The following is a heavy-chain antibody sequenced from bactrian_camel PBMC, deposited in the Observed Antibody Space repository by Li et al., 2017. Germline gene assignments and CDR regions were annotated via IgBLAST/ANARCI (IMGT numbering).Heavy chain of an antibody. CDR3: VRHLVGVSNY. Sequence: HVQLVESGGGSVQAGGSLRLSCVASTYPYSDNCMGWYRQAPGQEREKVARIYSRDRRRYYIDYGDSVKGRFTISQDTAKNTVYLQMNSLKAEDTAVYYCVRHLVGVSNYWGQGTQVTVS. V-gene: IGHV3S53*01. J-gene: IGHJ4*01. CDR1: TYPYSDNC. D-gene: IGHD5*01. CDR2: IYSRDRRRYYI.